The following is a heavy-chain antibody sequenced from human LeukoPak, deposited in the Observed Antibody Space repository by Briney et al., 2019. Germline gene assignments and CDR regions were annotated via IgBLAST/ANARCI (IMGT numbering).Heavy chain of an antibody. CDR3: ARETWYIFDY. CDR2: LYSGGST. Sequence: GGSLRLSCAASGFTVSTNHMSWARQAPGKGLEWVSVLYSGGSTYYADSVKGRFTISRDNSKNTLYLQMNSLRAEDTAVYYCARETWYIFDYWGQGTLVTVSS. CDR1: GFTVSTNH. D-gene: IGHD2-8*02. J-gene: IGHJ4*02. V-gene: IGHV3-53*01.